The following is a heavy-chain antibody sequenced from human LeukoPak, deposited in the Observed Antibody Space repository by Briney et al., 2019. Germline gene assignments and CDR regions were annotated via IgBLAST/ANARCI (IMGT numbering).Heavy chain of an antibody. CDR3: ARTATIFGVVITYDY. CDR2: ISSSSSYI. CDR1: GFTFSSYS. V-gene: IGHV3-21*01. J-gene: IGHJ4*02. D-gene: IGHD3-3*01. Sequence: GSLRLSCAASGFTFSSYSMNWVRQAPGKGLEWVSSISSSSSYIYCADSVKGRFTISRDNAKNSLYLQMNSLRAEDTAVYYCARTATIFGVVITYDYWGQGTLVTVSS.